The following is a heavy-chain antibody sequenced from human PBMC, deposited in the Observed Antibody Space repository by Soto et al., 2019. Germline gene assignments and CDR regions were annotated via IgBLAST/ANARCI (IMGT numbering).Heavy chain of an antibody. J-gene: IGHJ4*02. CDR1: GFTFSSYA. D-gene: IGHD3-22*01. CDR3: ARDRVMIVVVPGPGYFDY. CDR2: ISYDGSNK. V-gene: IGHV3-30-3*01. Sequence: QVQLVESGGGVLQPGRSLRLSCAASGFTFSSYAMHWVRQAPGKGLEWVAVISYDGSNKYYADSVKGRFTISRDNSKNTLYLQMNSLRAEDTAVYYSARDRVMIVVVPGPGYFDYWGQGTLVTVSS.